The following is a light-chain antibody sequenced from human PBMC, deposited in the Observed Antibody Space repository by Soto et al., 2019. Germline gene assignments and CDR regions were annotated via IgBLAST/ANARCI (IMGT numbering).Light chain of an antibody. V-gene: IGLV1-40*01. Sequence: QAVVTQPPSVSGAPGQRVTISCTGSSSNIGAGYGVHWYQHLPGTAPKVVIQGYSNRASGVPDRFSGSKSGTSASLAITGLQAEDEADYYCQSYDSSLSGVVFGGGTKLTVL. CDR1: SSNIGAGYG. CDR2: GYS. J-gene: IGLJ2*01. CDR3: QSYDSSLSGVV.